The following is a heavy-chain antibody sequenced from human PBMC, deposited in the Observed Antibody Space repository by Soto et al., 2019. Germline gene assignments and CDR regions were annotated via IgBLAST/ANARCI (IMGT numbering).Heavy chain of an antibody. D-gene: IGHD4-17*01. J-gene: IGHJ6*02. CDR2: IIPIFGTA. Sequence: QVQLVQSGAEVKKPGSSVKVSCKASGGTFSSYAISWVRQAPGQGLEWMGGIIPIFGTANYAQKFQGRVTITADESTSTAYMELSSLRSEDTAVYYCARTVTTSQSLWDYYYGMDVWGQGTTVTVSS. CDR1: GGTFSSYA. CDR3: ARTVTTSQSLWDYYYGMDV. V-gene: IGHV1-69*01.